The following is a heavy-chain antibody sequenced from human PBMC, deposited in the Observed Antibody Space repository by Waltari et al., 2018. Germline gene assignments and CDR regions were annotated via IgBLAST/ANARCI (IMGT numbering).Heavy chain of an antibody. CDR1: GGSISSSSYY. Sequence: QLQLQESGPGLVKPSETLSLTCTVTGGSISSSSYYWGWIRQPPGKGLEWIGSIYYSGSTYYNPSLKSRVTISVDTSKNQFSLKLSSVTAADTAVYYCARETTYCSSTSCCPDYYYGMDVWGQGTTVTVSS. J-gene: IGHJ6*02. D-gene: IGHD2-2*01. CDR3: ARETTYCSSTSCCPDYYYGMDV. V-gene: IGHV4-39*07. CDR2: IYYSGST.